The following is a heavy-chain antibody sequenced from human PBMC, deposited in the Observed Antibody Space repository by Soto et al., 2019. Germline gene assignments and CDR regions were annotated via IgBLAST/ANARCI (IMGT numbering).Heavy chain of an antibody. D-gene: IGHD2-21*02. J-gene: IGHJ4*02. Sequence: ASVKVSCKASGYTFTGYYMHWVRQAPGQGLEWMGWINPNSGGTNYAQKFQGRVTMTRDTSISTAYMELSRLRSDDTAVYYCARGGDIVVVTAIPLLGYWGQGTLVTVSS. CDR1: GYTFTGYY. V-gene: IGHV1-2*02. CDR3: ARGGDIVVVTAIPLLGY. CDR2: INPNSGGT.